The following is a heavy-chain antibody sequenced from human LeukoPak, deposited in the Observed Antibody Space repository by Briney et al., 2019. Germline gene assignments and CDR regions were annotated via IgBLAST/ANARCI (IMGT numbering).Heavy chain of an antibody. CDR1: GYTFTNWY. J-gene: IGHJ3*02. CDR2: INPHSGGT. V-gene: IGHV1-2*02. CDR3: AKWGAENAFDI. Sequence: ASAKVSCKASGYTFTNWYIHWVRQAPGQGPEWMGWINPHSGGTNYAQKFQGRVTMTRDTSITTAYMELSRLRSDDTAVYYCAKWGAENAFDIWGQGTMVAVSS. D-gene: IGHD1-26*01.